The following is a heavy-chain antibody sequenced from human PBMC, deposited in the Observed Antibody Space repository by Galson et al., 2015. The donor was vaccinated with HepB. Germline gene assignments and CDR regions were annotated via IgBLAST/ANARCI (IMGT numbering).Heavy chain of an antibody. J-gene: IGHJ6*02. Sequence: SLRLSCAASGFTVSSNYMSWVRQAPGKGLEWVSVIYSGGSTYYADSVKGRLTISRDNSKNTLYLQMNSLRAEDTAVYYCASPARPDSVVVPAATNSYYGMDVWGQGTTVTVSS. CDR3: ASPARPDSVVVPAATNSYYGMDV. V-gene: IGHV3-66*02. CDR1: GFTVSSNY. D-gene: IGHD2-2*01. CDR2: IYSGGST.